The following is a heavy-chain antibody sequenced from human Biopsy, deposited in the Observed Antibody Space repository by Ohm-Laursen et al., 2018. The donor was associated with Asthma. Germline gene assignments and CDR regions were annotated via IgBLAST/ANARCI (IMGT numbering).Heavy chain of an antibody. CDR1: GFTVSRDY. V-gene: IGHV3-7*01. CDR2: ITGDGSQK. D-gene: IGHD3-10*01. Sequence: SLRLSCAASGFTVSRDYMFWVRQAPGKGLEWVATITGDGSQKFYVDSVTGRFTISRDNSKNSLYLQMNSLRAEDTAVYLCARDVVWFREVGGMDVWGQGTTVTVSS. CDR3: ARDVVWFREVGGMDV. J-gene: IGHJ6*02.